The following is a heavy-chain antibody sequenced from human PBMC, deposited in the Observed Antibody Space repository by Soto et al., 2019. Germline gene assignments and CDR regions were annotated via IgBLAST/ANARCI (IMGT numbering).Heavy chain of an antibody. CDR3: AKEAGILRYFDWLSHGIDL. Sequence: EVQLVESGGGLVQPGRSLRLSCAASGFTFDDYAMHWVRQAPGKGLEWVSGISWNSGNKVYADSVKGRFTISRDNAKNFLYLQMNSLRAEDTALYYCAKEAGILRYFDWLSHGIDLWGQGTTVTVSS. CDR1: GFTFDDYA. J-gene: IGHJ6*02. D-gene: IGHD3-9*01. CDR2: ISWNSGNK. V-gene: IGHV3-9*01.